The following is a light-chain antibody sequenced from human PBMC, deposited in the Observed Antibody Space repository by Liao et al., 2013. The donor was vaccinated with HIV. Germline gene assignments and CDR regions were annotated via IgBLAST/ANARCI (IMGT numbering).Light chain of an antibody. CDR2: YDS. CDR1: NIGSKS. Sequence: SFVLTQPPSVSVAPGKTARITCEKDNIGSKSVHWYQQQPGQAPVMVIHYDSDRPSGIPERFSGSNSGNTATLTISGTQAMDEADYYCQAWDSSTGVFGTGTKVTVL. CDR3: QAWDSSTGV. V-gene: IGLV3-21*01. J-gene: IGLJ1*01.